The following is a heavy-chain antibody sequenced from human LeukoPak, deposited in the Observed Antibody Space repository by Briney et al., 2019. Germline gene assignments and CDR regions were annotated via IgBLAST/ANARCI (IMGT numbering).Heavy chain of an antibody. CDR3: AKGRGGSSNWGSDC. CDR1: GFTFRNHG. Sequence: PGGSLRLSCVASGFTFRNHGMNWVRQAPGKGLEWVAGIWYDGSNKDYVDSVKGRFTISRDNSKNTLYLEVNSLTVEDTAVYYCAKGRGGSSNWGSDCWGQGTQVTVSS. V-gene: IGHV3-33*06. D-gene: IGHD7-27*01. J-gene: IGHJ4*02. CDR2: IWYDGSNK.